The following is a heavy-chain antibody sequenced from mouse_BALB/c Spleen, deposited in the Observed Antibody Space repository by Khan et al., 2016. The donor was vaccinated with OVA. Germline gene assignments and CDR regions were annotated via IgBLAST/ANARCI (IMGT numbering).Heavy chain of an antibody. CDR3: ARTYLSYGNYGDYYTIDY. V-gene: IGHV2-2*02. D-gene: IGHD2-1*01. CDR1: GFSLTSYG. CDR2: IWSGGST. Sequence: QVRLQQSGPGLVQPSQSLSITCTVSGFSLTSYGVPWVRQSPGKGLEWLGVIWSGGSTDYNSAFISRLTISTDNSTSQVFFKMNSLQANDTARYYCARTYLSYGNYGDYYTIDYWGQGTSVTVSA. J-gene: IGHJ4*01.